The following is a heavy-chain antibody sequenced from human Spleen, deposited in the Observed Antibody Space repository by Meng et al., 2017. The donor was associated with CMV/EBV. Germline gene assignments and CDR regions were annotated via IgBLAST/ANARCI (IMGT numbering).Heavy chain of an antibody. V-gene: IGHV4-39*01. CDR2: IYYSGST. J-gene: IGHJ1*01. D-gene: IGHD2-2*01. CDR1: IINKSDH. CDR3: ARQPGALIVPAPEYFQH. Sequence: IINKSDHWGWIRNPPGKGLEWIETIYYSGSTYYNPSIKSRVTISVDTSKNQFSLKLSSVTAADTAMYYCARQPGALIVPAPEYFQHWGQGTLVTVSS.